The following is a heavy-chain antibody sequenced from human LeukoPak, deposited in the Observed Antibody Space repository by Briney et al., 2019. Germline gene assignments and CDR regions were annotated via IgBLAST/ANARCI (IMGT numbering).Heavy chain of an antibody. V-gene: IGHV4-34*01. D-gene: IGHD6-6*01. J-gene: IGHJ4*02. CDR3: ARGSSSSSPWVSRPTLGY. CDR1: GFTFSNYW. CDR2: INHSGST. Sequence: PGGSLRLSCGASGFTFSNYWMSWVRQPPGKGLEWIGEINHSGSTNYNPSLKSRVTISVDTSKNQFSLKLSSVTAADTAVYYCARGSSSSSPWVSRPTLGYWGQGTLVTVSS.